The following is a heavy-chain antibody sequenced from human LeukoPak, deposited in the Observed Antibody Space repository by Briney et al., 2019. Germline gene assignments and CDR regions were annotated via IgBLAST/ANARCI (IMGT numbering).Heavy chain of an antibody. J-gene: IGHJ4*02. CDR1: GYTFTGYY. CDR2: INPNSGGT. V-gene: IGHV1-2*04. Sequence: ASVKVSCKASGYTFTGYYMHWVRQAPGQGLEWMGRINPNSGGTNYAQKFQGWVTMTRDASISTAYMELSRLRSDDTAVYYCARDSDDYGDYTLDYWGQGTLVTVSS. CDR3: ARDSDDYGDYTLDY. D-gene: IGHD4-17*01.